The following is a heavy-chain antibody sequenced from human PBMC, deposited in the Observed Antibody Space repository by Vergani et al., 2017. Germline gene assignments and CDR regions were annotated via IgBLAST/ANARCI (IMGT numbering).Heavy chain of an antibody. CDR2: IHSSGTT. CDR3: ARDSWTSELRGVYWFDT. Sequence: QVQLHESGPGLVKPSQTLSLPFTVPGGPITSGSFYWSWIRQPAGKGLGWIGRIHSSGTTNYNPSLKSRVTLSVDTAKNQLSLRMTAVTAGDTAVYYCARDSWTSELRGVYWFDTWGQGTLVSVSS. V-gene: IGHV4-61*02. J-gene: IGHJ5*02. D-gene: IGHD3-10*01. CDR1: GGPITSGSFY.